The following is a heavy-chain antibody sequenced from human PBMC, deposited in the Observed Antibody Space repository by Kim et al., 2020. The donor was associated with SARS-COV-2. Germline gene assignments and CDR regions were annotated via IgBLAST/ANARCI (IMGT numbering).Heavy chain of an antibody. CDR2: T. V-gene: IGHV1-46*01. D-gene: IGHD3-16*01. J-gene: IGHJ6*02. Sequence: TSYAQQFQGRVTMTRDTSTSTVYMELSSLRSEDTAVYYCARGFWVYGMDVWGQGTTVTVSS. CDR3: ARGFWVYGMDV.